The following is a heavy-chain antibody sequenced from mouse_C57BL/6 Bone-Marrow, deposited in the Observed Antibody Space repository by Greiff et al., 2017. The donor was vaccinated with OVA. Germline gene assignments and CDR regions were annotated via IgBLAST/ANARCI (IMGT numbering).Heavy chain of an antibody. Sequence: EVQLVESGGGLVQSGRSLRLSCATSGFTFSDFYMEWVRQAPGKGLEWIAASRNKANDYTTEYSASVKGRFIVSRDTSQSILYLQMNALRAEDTAIYYCARDAEESYWYFDVWGTGTTVTVSS. CDR1: GFTFSDFY. CDR3: ARDAEESYWYFDV. J-gene: IGHJ1*03. CDR2: SRNKANDYTT. V-gene: IGHV7-1*01.